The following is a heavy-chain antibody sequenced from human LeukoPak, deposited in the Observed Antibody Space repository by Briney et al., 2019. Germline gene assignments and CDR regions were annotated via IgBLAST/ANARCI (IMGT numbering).Heavy chain of an antibody. J-gene: IGHJ4*02. CDR3: ARHRISIADSLIDY. CDR2: IYYSGST. V-gene: IGHV4-39*01. CDR1: GGSFSRSANS. Sequence: PSETLSLTCTVSGGSFSRSANSWGCIRQPPGRGLEWIGSIYYSGSTYYNPSLKSRVTISVDTSKNQFSLKLSSVTAADTAVYYCARHRISIADSLIDYWGQGTLVTVSS. D-gene: IGHD6-6*01.